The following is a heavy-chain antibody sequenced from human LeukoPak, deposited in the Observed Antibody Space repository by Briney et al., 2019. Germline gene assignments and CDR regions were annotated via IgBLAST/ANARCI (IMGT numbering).Heavy chain of an antibody. CDR2: INHSGST. V-gene: IGHV4-34*01. CDR1: GDSFSGYY. D-gene: IGHD3-10*01. Sequence: PSETLSLTCAVYGDSFSGYYWSWIRQPPGKGLEWIGEINHSGSTNYNPSLKSRVTISVDTSKSQFSLKLSSVTAADTAVYYCARGGEYGSGGYSFDYWGQGTLVTVSS. J-gene: IGHJ4*02. CDR3: ARGGEYGSGGYSFDY.